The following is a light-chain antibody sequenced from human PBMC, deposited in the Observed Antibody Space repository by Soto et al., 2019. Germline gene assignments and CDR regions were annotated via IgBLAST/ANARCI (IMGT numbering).Light chain of an antibody. CDR1: SSNIGNNY. J-gene: IGLJ3*02. CDR3: GTWDSSLSAEWV. V-gene: IGLV1-51*01. CDR2: DNN. Sequence: QSVLTQPPSVSAAPGQKVTISCSGSSSNIGNNYVSWYQQLPGTATKLLIYDNNKRPSGIPGRFSGSKSGTSATLGITGLQTGDEADYYCGTWDSSLSAEWVFGGGTKVTFL.